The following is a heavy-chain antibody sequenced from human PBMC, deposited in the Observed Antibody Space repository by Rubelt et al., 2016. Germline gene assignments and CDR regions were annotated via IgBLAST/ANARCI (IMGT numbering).Heavy chain of an antibody. CDR3: ARTLGSSYSVLGY. CDR2: ISAYKGDT. Sequence: QVQLVQSGPEVKKPGASVKVSCKASGYPFTSFGIGWVRQAPGQGLEWIGWISAYKGDTNFAQNFQGRVTMTTGTATGTVYMELRSRRSDDTAVYYCARTLGSSYSVLGYWGQGTLVTVSS. J-gene: IGHJ4*02. V-gene: IGHV1-18*01. D-gene: IGHD6-6*01. CDR1: GYPFTSFG.